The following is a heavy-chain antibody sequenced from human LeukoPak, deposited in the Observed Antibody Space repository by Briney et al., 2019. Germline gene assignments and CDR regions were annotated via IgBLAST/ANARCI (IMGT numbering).Heavy chain of an antibody. CDR3: ARGQSYYEYSSSWFYYYYYMDV. J-gene: IGHJ6*03. V-gene: IGHV1-69*06. Sequence: ASVKVSCKASGGTFSTYVISWVRQAPGQGLEWMGGIIPIFGTANYAQKFQGRVTITADKSTSTAYMELSSLRSEDTAVYYCARGQSYYEYSSSWFYYYYYMDVWGKGTTVTVSS. CDR1: GGTFSTYV. CDR2: IIPIFGTA. D-gene: IGHD6-13*01.